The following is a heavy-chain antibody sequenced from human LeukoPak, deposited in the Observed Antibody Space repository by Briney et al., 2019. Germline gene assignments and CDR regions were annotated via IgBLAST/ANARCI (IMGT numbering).Heavy chain of an antibody. J-gene: IGHJ6*03. CDR1: GGSFSGYY. V-gene: IGHV4-34*01. D-gene: IGHD4-11*01. CDR2: INHCGST. Sequence: SGALYLTCAVYGGSFSGYYWNWIRQPPGKGLEWIGEINHCGSTNYNPSLKSRVTISVDTSKNQFSLNLSSVTAADTAVYYCARNKRLQRHYYMDVWGKGTTVTVSS. CDR3: ARNKRLQRHYYMDV.